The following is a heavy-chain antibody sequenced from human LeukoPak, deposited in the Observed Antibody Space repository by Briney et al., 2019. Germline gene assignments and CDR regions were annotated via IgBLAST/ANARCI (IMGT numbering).Heavy chain of an antibody. V-gene: IGHV1-18*01. CDR1: GYTFTSYG. J-gene: IGHJ6*03. D-gene: IGHD3-9*01. Sequence: ASVKDSCKASGYTFTSYGISWVRQAPGQGLEWMGWISGYNGNTNYAQKFQGRVTMTTDTSTGTAYMELRSLRSDDTAVYYCARSPTISRYYYYYYMDVWGKGTTVTVSS. CDR2: ISGYNGNT. CDR3: ARSPTISRYYYYYYMDV.